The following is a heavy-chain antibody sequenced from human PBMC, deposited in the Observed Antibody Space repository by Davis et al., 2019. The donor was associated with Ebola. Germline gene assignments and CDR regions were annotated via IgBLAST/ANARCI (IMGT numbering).Heavy chain of an antibody. J-gene: IGHJ5*02. CDR3: ARLALGCTRTSCYGSKGFWFDP. D-gene: IGHD2-2*01. CDR2: IHHSGFT. V-gene: IGHV4-30-2*01. Sequence: PSETLSLTCAVSGGSISSGADSWTWIRQPPGKGLEYIGYIHHSGFTNYNPSLNIRVGMSVDRSKNQFSLRLSSVTAADTAVYFCARLALGCTRTSCYGSKGFWFDPWGQGTLVTVSS. CDR1: GGSISSGADS.